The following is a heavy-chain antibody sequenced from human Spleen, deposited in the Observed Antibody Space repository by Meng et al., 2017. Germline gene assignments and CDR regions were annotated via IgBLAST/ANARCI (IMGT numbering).Heavy chain of an antibody. CDR2: MNPNSGNT. D-gene: IGHD1-26*01. V-gene: IGHV1-8*03. Sequence: ASVKVSCKASGYTFTSYDINWVRQATGQGLEWMGWMNPNSGNTGYAQKFQGRVTITRNTSISTAYMVLSSLRSEDTAVYYCARGIVGATIDAFDIWGQGTMVTVSS. CDR1: GYTFTSYD. CDR3: ARGIVGATIDAFDI. J-gene: IGHJ3*02.